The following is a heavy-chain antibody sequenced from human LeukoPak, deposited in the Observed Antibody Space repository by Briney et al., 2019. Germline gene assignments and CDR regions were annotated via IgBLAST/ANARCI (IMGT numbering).Heavy chain of an antibody. CDR2: ISYNGNDK. V-gene: IGHV3-30*09. D-gene: IGHD6-13*01. Sequence: GRSLRLSCAASGFTFNNYALHWVRQPPGKGLEGGSVISYNGNDKYYTDSVQGRFAISRDNSNNTLYLKMASLRGEDTAVYYCARGDYGSTWYDFFFDYWGQGILVTVSS. J-gene: IGHJ4*02. CDR3: ARGDYGSTWYDFFFDY. CDR1: GFTFNNYA.